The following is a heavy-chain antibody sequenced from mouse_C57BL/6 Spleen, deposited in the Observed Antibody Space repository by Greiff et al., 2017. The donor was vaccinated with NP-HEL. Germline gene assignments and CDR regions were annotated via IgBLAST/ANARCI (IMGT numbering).Heavy chain of an antibody. D-gene: IGHD3-3*01. CDR1: GYTFTSYW. Sequence: QVQLQQSGAELVRPGSSVKLSCKASGYTFTSYWMHWVKQRPIQGLEWIGNIDPSDSETHYNQKFKDKATLTVDKSSSTAYMQLSSLTSEDSAVYYCAIRERDLYYFDYWGQGTTLTVSS. J-gene: IGHJ2*01. V-gene: IGHV1-52*01. CDR3: AIRERDLYYFDY. CDR2: IDPSDSET.